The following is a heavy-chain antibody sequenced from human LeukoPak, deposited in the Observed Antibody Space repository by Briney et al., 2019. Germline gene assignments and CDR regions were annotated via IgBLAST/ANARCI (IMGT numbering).Heavy chain of an antibody. D-gene: IGHD3-16*02. CDR2: IYVTGST. CDR1: GGSIGTYY. Sequence: PSETLSLTCIVSGGSIGTYYWSWIRQSPGKGLEWIGYIYVTGSTRYNPYLQSRVTIAVDTSRNQFFLKMSSVTAADTAVYYCARHIGGGIEDMDVWGTGTKVTVSS. J-gene: IGHJ6*03. CDR3: ARHIGGGIEDMDV. V-gene: IGHV4-59*08.